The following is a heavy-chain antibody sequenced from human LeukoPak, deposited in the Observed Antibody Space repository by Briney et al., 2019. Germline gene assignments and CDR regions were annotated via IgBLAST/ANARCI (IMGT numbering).Heavy chain of an antibody. CDR3: ARDLALEAPGYSSGYSEAFDI. J-gene: IGHJ3*02. CDR2: ISSSSSYI. V-gene: IGHV3-21*01. Sequence: PGGSLRLSCAASGFTFSSYSMNWVRQAPGKGLEWVSSISSSSSYIYYADSVKGRFTISRDNAKNSLYLQMNSLRAEDTAVYYCARDLALEAPGYSSGYSEAFDIWGQGTMVTVSS. D-gene: IGHD3-22*01. CDR1: GFTFSSYS.